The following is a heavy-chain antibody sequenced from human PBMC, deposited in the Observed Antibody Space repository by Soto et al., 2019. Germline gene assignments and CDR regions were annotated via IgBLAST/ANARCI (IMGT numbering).Heavy chain of an antibody. Sequence: GGSLRLSCAASGFTFSSYWMSWVCQAPGKGLEWVANIKQDGSEKYYVDSVKGRFTISRDNAKNSLYLQMNSLRAEDTAVYYCARSYSPGYCSGGSCPTSDAFDIWGQGTMVTVSS. CDR2: IKQDGSEK. V-gene: IGHV3-7*01. CDR1: GFTFSSYW. CDR3: ARSYSPGYCSGGSCPTSDAFDI. J-gene: IGHJ3*02. D-gene: IGHD2-15*01.